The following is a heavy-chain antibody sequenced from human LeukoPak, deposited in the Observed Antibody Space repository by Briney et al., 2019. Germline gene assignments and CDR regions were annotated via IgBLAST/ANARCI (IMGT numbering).Heavy chain of an antibody. CDR3: AKASGYSYGHVDFDY. D-gene: IGHD5-18*01. Sequence: GGSLRLSCAASGFTFYDYAMHWVRHAPGKGLEWVSGISWNSGSIGYADSVKGRFTISRDNAKNSLYLQMNSLRAEDTALYYCAKASGYSYGHVDFDYWGQGTLVTVSS. CDR1: GFTFYDYA. J-gene: IGHJ4*02. CDR2: ISWNSGSI. V-gene: IGHV3-9*01.